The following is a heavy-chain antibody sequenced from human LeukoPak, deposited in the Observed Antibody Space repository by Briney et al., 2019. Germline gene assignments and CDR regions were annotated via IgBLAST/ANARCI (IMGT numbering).Heavy chain of an antibody. CDR2: TYPGGSDT. CDR3: ARSGSDSWYEADY. J-gene: IGHJ4*02. CDR1: GYSFTSYW. Sequence: GESLKISCRGSGYSFTSYWIGWVRQMPGKGLEWMGITYPGGSDTRYSPSFQGQVTISADKSISTAYLQWSSLKASDTAMYYCARSGSDSWYEADYWGQGTLVTVSS. V-gene: IGHV5-51*01. D-gene: IGHD6-13*01.